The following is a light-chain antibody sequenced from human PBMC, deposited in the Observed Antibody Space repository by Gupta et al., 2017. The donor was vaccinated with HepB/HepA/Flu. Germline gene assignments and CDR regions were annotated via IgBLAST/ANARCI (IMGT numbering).Light chain of an antibody. CDR3: AAWDDSLNGPV. CDR1: SSNIGSNT. V-gene: IGLV1-44*01. Sequence: QSVLTQPPSASGAPGQRVTIPCSGSSSNIGSNTVNWYQHLPGTAPKLLIYTNSQRPSGVPDRFSGSKSGTSASLAISGLQSEDEADYFCAAWDDSLNGPVFGGGTKLTVL. CDR2: TNS. J-gene: IGLJ3*02.